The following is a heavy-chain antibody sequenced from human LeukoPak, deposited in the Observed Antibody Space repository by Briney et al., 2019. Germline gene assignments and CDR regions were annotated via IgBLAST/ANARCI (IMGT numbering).Heavy chain of an antibody. V-gene: IGHV1-8*01. D-gene: IGHD2-2*01. J-gene: IGHJ6*04. CDR1: GYTFTSYD. Sequence: ASVKVSCKASGYTFTSYDINWVRQATGQGLEWMGWMNPNSGNTGYAQKFQGRVTMTRNNSISTAYMELSSLRSEDTAVYYCARGDSYQLRGDVWGKGTTVTVSS. CDR3: ARGDSYQLRGDV. CDR2: MNPNSGNT.